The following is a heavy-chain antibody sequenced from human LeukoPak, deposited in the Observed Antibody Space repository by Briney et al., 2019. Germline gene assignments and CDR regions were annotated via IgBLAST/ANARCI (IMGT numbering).Heavy chain of an antibody. Sequence: SETLSLTCAVYGGSFSGFYWTWIRQPPGKGLEWIGEINHSGSTNYNPSLKSRVTISVDTSKNQFSLKLSSVTAADTAVYYCARLSAGSGSYYYYYYMDVWGKGTTVTISS. CDR3: ARLSAGSGSYYYYYYMDV. J-gene: IGHJ6*03. D-gene: IGHD3-10*01. V-gene: IGHV4-34*01. CDR2: INHSGST. CDR1: GGSFSGFY.